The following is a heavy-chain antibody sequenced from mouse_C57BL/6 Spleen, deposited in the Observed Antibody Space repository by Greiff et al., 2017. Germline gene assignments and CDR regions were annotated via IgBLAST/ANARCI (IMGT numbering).Heavy chain of an antibody. Sequence: VQLQQSGPELVKPGASVKISCKASGYSFTGYYMNWVKQSPEKSLEWIGEINPSTGGTTYNQKFKAKATLTVDKSSSTAYMQLKSLTSEDSAVYYCARGVQGFAYWGQGTLVTVSA. D-gene: IGHD2-14*01. V-gene: IGHV1-42*01. CDR2: INPSTGGT. J-gene: IGHJ3*01. CDR1: GYSFTGYY. CDR3: ARGVQGFAY.